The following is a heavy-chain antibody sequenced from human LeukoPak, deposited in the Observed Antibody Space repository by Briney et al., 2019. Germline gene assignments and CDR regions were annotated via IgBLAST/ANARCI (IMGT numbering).Heavy chain of an antibody. V-gene: IGHV3-23*01. CDR2: ISNNGGYT. Sequence: QPGGSLRLSCAASGFTFSSSAMSWVRQAPGKGLEWVSAISNNGGYTYYADSVQGRFTISRDNAKKSLYLQMNSLRADDTAVYYCARAIGAADSYWSQGTLVTVSS. CDR1: GFTFSSSA. J-gene: IGHJ4*02. CDR3: ARAIGAADSY. D-gene: IGHD6-13*01.